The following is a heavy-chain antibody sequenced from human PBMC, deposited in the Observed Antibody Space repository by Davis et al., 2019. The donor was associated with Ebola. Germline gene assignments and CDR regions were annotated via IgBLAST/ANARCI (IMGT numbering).Heavy chain of an antibody. CDR1: GDSVSSNSGA. V-gene: IGHV6-1*01. Sequence: HSQTLSLTRDISGDSVSSNSGAWNWIRQSPSRGLEWLGRTYYTSKWHNDYGESVKSRISINPDTSKNQLSLQLNSVTPEDAAVYYCVRGWGRSGLDVWGQGTTVTVSS. CDR2: TYYTSKWHN. CDR3: VRGWGRSGLDV. J-gene: IGHJ6*02. D-gene: IGHD3-16*01.